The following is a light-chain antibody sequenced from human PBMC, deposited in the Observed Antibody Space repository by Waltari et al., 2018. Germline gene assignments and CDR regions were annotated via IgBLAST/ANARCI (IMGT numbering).Light chain of an antibody. V-gene: IGKV1-5*03. Sequence: DIQMTQSPSTLSASIGDRVTIPCRASYSISNWLAGYQQKPGKAPKLLIYEASVLESGVPSRFSGGGSGSEFTLTIGSLQPDDFATYYCQRYDGPASGTFGQGTKVEIK. CDR1: YSISNW. CDR3: QRYDGPASGT. J-gene: IGKJ1*01. CDR2: EAS.